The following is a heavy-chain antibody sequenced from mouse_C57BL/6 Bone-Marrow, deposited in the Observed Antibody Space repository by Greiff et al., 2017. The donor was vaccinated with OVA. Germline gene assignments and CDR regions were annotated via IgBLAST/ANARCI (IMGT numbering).Heavy chain of an antibody. CDR2: IHPNSGST. CDR3: ARSFDYYDYDGAY. Sequence: VKLQQPGAELVKPGASVKLSCKASGYTFTSYWMHWVKQRPGQGLEWIGMIHPNSGSTNYNEKFKSKATLTVDKSSSTAYMQLSSLTSEDSAVYYCARSFDYYDYDGAYWGQGTLVTVSA. J-gene: IGHJ3*01. D-gene: IGHD2-4*01. CDR1: GYTFTSYW. V-gene: IGHV1-64*01.